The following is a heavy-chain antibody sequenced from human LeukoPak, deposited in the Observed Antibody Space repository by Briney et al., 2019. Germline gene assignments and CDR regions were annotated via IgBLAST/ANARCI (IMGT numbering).Heavy chain of an antibody. J-gene: IGHJ4*02. CDR1: DYAIFRAYY. CDR3: ARRTMTAGRKAVAEAYFDY. D-gene: IGHD6-19*01. Sequence: KTSETLSLTCSVSDYAIFRAYYWGWIRQPPGKGLKWIGSIYHSGSTYYNLSLKSRVTISIDTSNNQFSLKLNSVTAADTAVYYCARRTMTAGRKAVAEAYFDYWGQGTLVTVSS. CDR2: IYHSGST. V-gene: IGHV4-38-2*01.